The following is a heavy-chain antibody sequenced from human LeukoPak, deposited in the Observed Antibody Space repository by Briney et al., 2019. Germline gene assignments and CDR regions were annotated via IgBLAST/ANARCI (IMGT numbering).Heavy chain of an antibody. Sequence: SETLSLTCAVSGYSISIAYYWGWIRQPPGKGLEWIGRIFRGGSASYNPSLMSRLTMSMDTSKNQFSLQLTSVTAADTAVYYCARYDSRGSGSTQLEYWGQGILVTISS. D-gene: IGHD3-3*01. CDR1: GYSISIAYY. J-gene: IGHJ4*02. CDR2: IFRGGSA. CDR3: ARYDSRGSGSTQLEY. V-gene: IGHV4-38-2*01.